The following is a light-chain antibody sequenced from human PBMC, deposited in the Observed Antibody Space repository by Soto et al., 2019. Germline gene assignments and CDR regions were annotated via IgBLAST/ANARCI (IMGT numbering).Light chain of an antibody. CDR1: SSNIGAGYD. Sequence: QSVLTQPPSVSGAPGQRVTISCTESSSNIGAGYDVHWYQQLPGTAPKLLIYGNSNRPSGVPDRFSGSKSGTSASLAITGLQAEDEADYYCRSYDSSLSVWVFGGGTKLTVL. CDR3: RSYDSSLSVWV. CDR2: GNS. J-gene: IGLJ3*02. V-gene: IGLV1-40*01.